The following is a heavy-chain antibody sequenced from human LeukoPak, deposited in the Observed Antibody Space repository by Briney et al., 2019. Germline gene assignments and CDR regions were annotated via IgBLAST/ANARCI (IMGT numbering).Heavy chain of an antibody. Sequence: SVKVSCKASGGTFSSYAISWVRQAPGQGLEWMGGIIPIFGTANYAQKFQGRVTITADESTSTAYMELSSLRSEDTAVYYCARRGLPAVAGSKRFDYWGQGTLVTVSS. V-gene: IGHV1-69*01. D-gene: IGHD6-19*01. J-gene: IGHJ4*02. CDR2: IIPIFGTA. CDR1: GGTFSSYA. CDR3: ARRGLPAVAGSKRFDY.